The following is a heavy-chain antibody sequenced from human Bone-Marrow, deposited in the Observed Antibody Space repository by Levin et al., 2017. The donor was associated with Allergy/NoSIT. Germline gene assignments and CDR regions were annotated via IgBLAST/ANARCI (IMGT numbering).Heavy chain of an antibody. D-gene: IGHD6-13*01. CDR3: ARDETINSWHTGWFDP. CDR1: GASINNTNHY. CDR2: MFAGGAA. J-gene: IGHJ5*02. Sequence: SETLSLTCTVSGASINNTNHYWSWIRQPAGKGLEWIGRMFAGGAATYNRSLRSRVTISIDTSTNQFSLKLTAVTAADTAVYYCARDETINSWHTGWFDPWGKGTLVTVSS. V-gene: IGHV4-61*02.